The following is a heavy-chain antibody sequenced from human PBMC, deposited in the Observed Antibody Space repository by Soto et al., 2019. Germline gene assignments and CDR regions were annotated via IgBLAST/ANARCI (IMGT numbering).Heavy chain of an antibody. V-gene: IGHV3-74*01. CDR3: ARARGYYDSSGYSGYYFDY. CDR2: INSDGSST. D-gene: IGHD3-22*01. J-gene: IGHJ4*02. CDR1: GFTFSSYW. Sequence: GGSLRLSCAASGFTFSSYWMHWVRQAPGKGLVWVSRINSDGSSTSYADSVKGRFTISRDNAKNTLYLQMNSLRAEDTAVFYCARARGYYDSSGYSGYYFDYWGQGTLVTVSS.